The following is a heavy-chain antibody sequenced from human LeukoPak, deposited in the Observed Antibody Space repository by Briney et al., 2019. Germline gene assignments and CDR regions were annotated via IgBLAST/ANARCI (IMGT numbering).Heavy chain of an antibody. V-gene: IGHV1-18*01. CDR2: ISADNGNT. D-gene: IGHD3-3*01. CDR3: ARDSQGDYNFWSGHYTGDFDY. Sequence: ASLKVSCKASGYTFTSYVISWVRQAPGQGLEWMGWISADNGNTNYAQKLQGRLTMTTDTSTSTAYMELRSLRSDDTAVYYCARDSQGDYNFWSGHYTGDFDYWGQGTLVTVSS. CDR1: GYTFTSYV. J-gene: IGHJ4*02.